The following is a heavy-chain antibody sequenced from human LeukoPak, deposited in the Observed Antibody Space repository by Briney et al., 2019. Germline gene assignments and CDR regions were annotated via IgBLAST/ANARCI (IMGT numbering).Heavy chain of an antibody. Sequence: GGSLRLSCAASGFTFSTFAMRCVRQAPGKALEWVSAIPDSGGSIYYADSVKGRFTISRDTSKNTLYLQMNSLRAEDTAIYYCANADYSDYAFGYWGQGTLVTVSS. V-gene: IGHV3-23*01. D-gene: IGHD4-11*01. CDR1: GFTFSTFA. J-gene: IGHJ4*02. CDR2: IPDSGGSI. CDR3: ANADYSDYAFGY.